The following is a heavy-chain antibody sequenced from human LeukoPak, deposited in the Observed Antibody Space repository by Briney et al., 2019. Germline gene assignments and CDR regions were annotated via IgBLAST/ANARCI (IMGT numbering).Heavy chain of an antibody. CDR1: GYTFTSYG. CDR2: ISAYNGNT. J-gene: IGHJ6*03. V-gene: IGHV1-18*01. D-gene: IGHD2-8*01. CDR3: ARVPVMDFYYYSYMDV. Sequence: GASVKVSCKASGYTFTSYGISWVRQAPGQGLEWMGWISAYNGNTNYAQKLQGRVTMTTDTSTSTAYMELRSLRSEDTAVYYCARVPVMDFYYYSYMDVWGKGTTVTVSS.